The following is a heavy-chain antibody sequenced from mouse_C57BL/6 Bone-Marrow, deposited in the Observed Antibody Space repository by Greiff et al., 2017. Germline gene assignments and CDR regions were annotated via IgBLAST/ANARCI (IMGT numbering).Heavy chain of an antibody. CDR3: ARHGGLRPLDY. V-gene: IGHV5-6*01. Sequence: VQLMESGGGLVKPGGSLKLSCAASGFTFSSYGMSWVRQTPDKRLEWVATISSGGSYTYYPDSVKGRFTISRDNAKNTLYLQMSSLKSEDTAMYYCARHGGLRPLDYWGQGTTLTVSS. CDR1: GFTFSSYG. D-gene: IGHD2-4*01. J-gene: IGHJ2*01. CDR2: ISSGGSYT.